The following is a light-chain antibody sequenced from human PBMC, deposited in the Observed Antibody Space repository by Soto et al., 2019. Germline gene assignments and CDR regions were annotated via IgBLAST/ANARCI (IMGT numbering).Light chain of an antibody. CDR1: QSVSSEY. CDR3: QQRSAWPLT. CDR2: DVS. Sequence: EILLTQSPGTLSLSPGERATLSCRASQSVSSEYLAWYQQRPDQAPRLLIYDVSNRATGIPARFSGSGSETDFSLTISSLEPEDFAVYYCQQRSAWPLTFGGGTKVDIK. J-gene: IGKJ4*01. V-gene: IGKV3-11*01.